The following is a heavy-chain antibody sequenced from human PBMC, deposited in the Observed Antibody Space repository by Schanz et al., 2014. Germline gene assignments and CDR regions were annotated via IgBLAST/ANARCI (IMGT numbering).Heavy chain of an antibody. CDR1: GFTFSNYW. J-gene: IGHJ4*02. Sequence: EVQLVESGGGLVQPGGSLRLSCAASGFTFSNYWMHWVRQAPGKGLVWVARINSVGSNTDYADSVTGRFTISRDNAKNSLYLQMNSLRVEDTAVYYCAASSGWHPSTDYWGQGTLVTVSS. V-gene: IGHV3-74*02. D-gene: IGHD6-19*01. CDR2: INSVGSNT. CDR3: AASSGWHPSTDY.